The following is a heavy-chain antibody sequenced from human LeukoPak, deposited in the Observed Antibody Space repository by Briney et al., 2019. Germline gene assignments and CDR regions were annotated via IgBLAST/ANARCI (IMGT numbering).Heavy chain of an antibody. CDR2: IYYSGST. V-gene: IGHV4-59*08. CDR1: GGSISSYY. J-gene: IGHJ5*02. D-gene: IGHD3-10*01. CDR3: ARLKGDYGSGSYYSYWFDP. Sequence: PSETLSLTCTVSGGSISSYYWSWIRQPPGKGLEWIGYIYYSGSTNYNPSLKSRVTISVDTSKNQFSLKLSSVTAADTAVYYCARLKGDYGSGSYYSYWFDPWGQGTLVTVSS.